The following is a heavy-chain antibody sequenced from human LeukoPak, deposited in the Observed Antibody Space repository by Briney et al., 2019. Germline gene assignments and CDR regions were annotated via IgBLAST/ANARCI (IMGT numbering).Heavy chain of an antibody. CDR3: ARAFPSAAGYSSAPYYYMDV. J-gene: IGHJ6*03. CDR1: GFTFSSYS. D-gene: IGHD6-25*01. CDR2: ISSSSSTI. V-gene: IGHV3-48*01. Sequence: GGSLRLSCAASGFTFSSYSMNWVRQAPGKGLEWVSYISSSSSTIYYADSVKGRFTISRDNAKNSLYLQMNSLRAEDTAVYYCARAFPSAAGYSSAPYYYMDVWGKGTTVTASS.